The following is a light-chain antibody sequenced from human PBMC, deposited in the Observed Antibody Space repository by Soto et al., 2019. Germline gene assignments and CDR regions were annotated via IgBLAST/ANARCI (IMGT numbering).Light chain of an antibody. CDR1: SSDVGGYDY. V-gene: IGLV2-14*03. Sequence: QSVLTQPASVSGSPGQSITISCTGTSSDVGGYDYVSWYQQHPGKAPKVIIYDVNNRPSGVSSRFSGSKSGNTASLSISGLQAEDEADYYCSSYSGSATNYVFGSGTKLTVL. CDR2: DVN. CDR3: SSYSGSATNYV. J-gene: IGLJ1*01.